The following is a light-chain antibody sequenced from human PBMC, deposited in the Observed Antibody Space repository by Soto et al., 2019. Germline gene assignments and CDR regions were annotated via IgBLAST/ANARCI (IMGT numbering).Light chain of an antibody. CDR2: DDN. J-gene: IGLJ1*01. V-gene: IGLV1-51*01. Sequence: VPTHPPSVSPAPGQKVTISCSGSSSNIGGNSVSWYQQLPGTAPKLLIYDDNKRPSGIPDRFSGSKSGTSATLGITGFQTGDEADYYCGSWDSSLSAYVFGTGTKVTVL. CDR1: SSNIGGNS. CDR3: GSWDSSLSAYV.